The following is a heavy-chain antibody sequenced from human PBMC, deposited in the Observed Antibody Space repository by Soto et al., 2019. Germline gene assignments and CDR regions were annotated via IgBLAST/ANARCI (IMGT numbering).Heavy chain of an antibody. V-gene: IGHV3-43*01. D-gene: IGHD6-19*01. Sequence: PRGSLRISSAASGFIFDDFTMHWFRLVPGKGLQWVSYINWDGRIAMYADSVKGRFTISRDNTNNHLYLQMNSLRSDDTALYYWSKDEGAAVASTGDWGHGTLVTVAS. J-gene: IGHJ4*01. CDR2: INWDGRIA. CDR3: SKDEGAAVASTGD. CDR1: GFIFDDFT.